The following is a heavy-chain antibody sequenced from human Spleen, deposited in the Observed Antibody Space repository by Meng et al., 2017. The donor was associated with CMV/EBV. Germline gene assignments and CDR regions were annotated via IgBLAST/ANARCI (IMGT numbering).Heavy chain of an antibody. V-gene: IGHV3-7*01. Sequence: GESLKISCAASGFTFSSYWMSWVRQAPGKGLEWVANIKQDGSEKYYVDSVKGRFTISRDNAKNSLYLQMNSLRAEDTAVYYCARDAGHYCSSTSCYFPSLMDVWGQGTTVTVSS. CDR1: GFTFSSYW. CDR2: IKQDGSEK. J-gene: IGHJ6*02. D-gene: IGHD2-2*01. CDR3: ARDAGHYCSSTSCYFPSLMDV.